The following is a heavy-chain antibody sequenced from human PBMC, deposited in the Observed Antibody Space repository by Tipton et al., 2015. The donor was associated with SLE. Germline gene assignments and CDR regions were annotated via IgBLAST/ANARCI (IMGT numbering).Heavy chain of an antibody. Sequence: TLSLTCTVSGDSIISSSYYWGWIRQPPGKGLEWIGYIYYSGSTNYNPSLKSRVTISVDTSKNQFSLKLSSVTAADTAVYYCARVMGTRELLHGAFDIWGQGTMVTVSS. V-gene: IGHV4-61*05. CDR1: GDSIISSSYY. D-gene: IGHD1-26*01. CDR3: ARVMGTRELLHGAFDI. CDR2: IYYSGST. J-gene: IGHJ3*02.